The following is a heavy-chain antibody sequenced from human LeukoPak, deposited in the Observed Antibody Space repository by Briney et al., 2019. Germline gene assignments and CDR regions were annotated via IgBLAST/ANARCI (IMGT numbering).Heavy chain of an antibody. D-gene: IGHD6-6*01. CDR3: ARGVWSSSFDY. J-gene: IGHJ4*02. CDR1: GYSISSGYY. Sequence: PSETLSLTCTVSGYSISSGYYWVWIRQTPGKGLEWIGSIYRSGSTNYNPSLKSRVTISVDTSKNQFSLKVNSVTAADTALYYCARGVWSSSFDYWGQGTLVTVSS. V-gene: IGHV4-38-2*02. CDR2: IYRSGST.